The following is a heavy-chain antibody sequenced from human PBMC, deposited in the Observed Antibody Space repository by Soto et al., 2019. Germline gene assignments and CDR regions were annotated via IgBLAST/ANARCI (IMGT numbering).Heavy chain of an antibody. J-gene: IGHJ6*02. V-gene: IGHV1-46*01. CDR3: ARAHCSSTSCYGEFHYGMDV. CDR2: INPSGGST. CDR1: GYTFTSYY. D-gene: IGHD2-2*01. Sequence: QVQLVQSGAEVKKPGASVKVSCEASGYTFTSYYMHWVRQAPGQGLEWMGIINPSGGSTSYAQKFQGRVTMTRDTSTSTVYMELSSLRSEDTAVYYCARAHCSSTSCYGEFHYGMDVWGQGTTVTVSS.